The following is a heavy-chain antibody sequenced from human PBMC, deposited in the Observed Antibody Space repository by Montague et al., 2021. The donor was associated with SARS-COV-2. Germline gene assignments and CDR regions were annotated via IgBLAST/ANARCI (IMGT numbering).Heavy chain of an antibody. D-gene: IGHD2-2*01. V-gene: IGHV4-34*01. J-gene: IGHJ3*01. Sequence: SETLSLTCAVSGGSFSGFYWSWVRQSPGEGLEWIGEINRSGSINYNPSLKSRVTILADASKNQFSLKLTSVTTADTALYYCVRDLYCRSTACIGNAFDVWGQGTMVSVFS. CDR3: VRDLYCRSTACIGNAFDV. CDR1: GGSFSGFY. CDR2: INRSGSI.